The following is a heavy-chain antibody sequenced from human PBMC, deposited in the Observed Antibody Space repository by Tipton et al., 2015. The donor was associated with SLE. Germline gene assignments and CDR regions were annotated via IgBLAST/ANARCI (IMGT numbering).Heavy chain of an antibody. J-gene: IGHJ4*02. Sequence: TLSLTCTVSGGSISSSIFYWGWVRPPPGQGLEWIGSSYYSGSNYYNPSLKSRVTISVDTSKNQFSLKLSSVTAADTAVYYCARAVLFSSGLYYFDYWGQGAPVTGPS. V-gene: IGHV4-39*07. CDR3: ARAVLFSSGLYYFDY. CDR2: SYYSGSN. D-gene: IGHD3-22*01. CDR1: GGSISSSIFY.